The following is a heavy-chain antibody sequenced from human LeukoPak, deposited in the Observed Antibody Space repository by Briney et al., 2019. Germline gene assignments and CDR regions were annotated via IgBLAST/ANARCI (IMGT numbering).Heavy chain of an antibody. D-gene: IGHD3-22*01. CDR3: AKESGSGYYVSPDY. V-gene: IGHV3-23*01. CDR2: ISVSGGTS. CDR1: GFTFSSYA. J-gene: IGHJ4*02. Sequence: PGGSLRLSCAASGFTFSSYAMSWVRQAPGKGLEWVSGISVSGGTSYYADSVKGRFTISRENSRNTLYLQMNSLRAEGTAVYYCAKESGSGYYVSPDYWGQGPLVTVSS.